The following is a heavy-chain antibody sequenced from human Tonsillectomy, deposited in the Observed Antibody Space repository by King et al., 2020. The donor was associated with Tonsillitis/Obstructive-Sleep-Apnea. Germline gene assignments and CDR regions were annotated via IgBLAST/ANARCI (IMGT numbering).Heavy chain of an antibody. CDR2: ISNSNDYI. D-gene: IGHD3-16*01. Sequence: VQLVESGGGLVKPGGSLRLSCAASGFTFSNFDMTWVRQAPGKGREWVSSISNSNDYIYYADSVKGRFTISKDNAKNLVHLQMNSLRIDDTATYFCASLGKAFDVWGQGTLVTVSS. V-gene: IGHV3-21*06. CDR1: GFTFSNFD. J-gene: IGHJ3*01. CDR3: ASLGKAFDV.